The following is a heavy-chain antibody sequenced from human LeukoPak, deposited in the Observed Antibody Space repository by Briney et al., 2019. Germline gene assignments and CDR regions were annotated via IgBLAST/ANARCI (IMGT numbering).Heavy chain of an antibody. J-gene: IGHJ3*02. D-gene: IGHD1-26*01. Sequence: SETLSLTCTVPGGSISSGSYYWSWIRQPAGKGLEWIGRIYTSGSTNYNPSLKSRVTISVDTSKNQFSLKLSSVTAADTAVYYCARDGSYYGDDAFDIWGQGTMVTVSS. CDR2: IYTSGST. V-gene: IGHV4-61*02. CDR1: GGSISSGSYY. CDR3: ARDGSYYGDDAFDI.